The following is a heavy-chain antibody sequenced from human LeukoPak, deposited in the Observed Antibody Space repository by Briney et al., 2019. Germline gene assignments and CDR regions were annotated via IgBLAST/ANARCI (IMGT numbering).Heavy chain of an antibody. CDR3: ARDGYAATWYAFDI. Sequence: SQTLSLTCAISGDSFSSNSAAWNWIRQSPSRGLEWLGRTYYRSQWYNDYAVSVKSRITINTDTSKNQFSLQLSSVTPEDTAVYYCARDGYAATWYAFDIWGRGTLVTISS. CDR2: TYYRSQWYN. CDR1: GDSFSSNSAA. V-gene: IGHV6-1*01. J-gene: IGHJ3*02. D-gene: IGHD2-2*01.